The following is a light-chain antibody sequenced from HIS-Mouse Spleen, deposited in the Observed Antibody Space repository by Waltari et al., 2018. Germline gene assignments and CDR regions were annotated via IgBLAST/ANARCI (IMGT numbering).Light chain of an antibody. CDR3: AAWDDSLSGPV. CDR1: SSNIGSNY. J-gene: IGLJ3*02. CDR2: RNN. Sequence: QSVLTQPPSASGTPGQRVPISCSGSSSNIGSNYVYWYHQLPGTAPKLLIYRNNQRPSGVPDRFSGSKSGTSASLAISGLRSEDEADYYCAAWDDSLSGPVFGGGTKLTVL. V-gene: IGLV1-47*01.